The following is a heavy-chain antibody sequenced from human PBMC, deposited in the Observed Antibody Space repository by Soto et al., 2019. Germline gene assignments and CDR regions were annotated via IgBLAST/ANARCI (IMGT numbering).Heavy chain of an antibody. J-gene: IGHJ1*01. CDR1: GFTFSSYG. V-gene: IGHV3-30*18. D-gene: IGHD6-19*01. Sequence: QVQLVESGGGVVQPGRSLRLSCAASGFTFSSYGMHWVRQAPGKGLEWVAVISYDGSNKYYADSVKSRFTISRDNSKNTLYLQMNSLRAEDTAVYYCAKGSSRQWLVQEYFQHWGQGTLVTVSS. CDR2: ISYDGSNK. CDR3: AKGSSRQWLVQEYFQH.